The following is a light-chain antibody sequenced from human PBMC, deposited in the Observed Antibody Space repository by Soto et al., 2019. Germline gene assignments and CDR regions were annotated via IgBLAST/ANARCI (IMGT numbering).Light chain of an antibody. Sequence: EIVMTQTPLSLPVTPGEPASISCRSSQSLLNSDDGNTYLDWYLQKPGQSPQLLIKTLSYRASGVTGRFSGSGSGTDFTLKISRVAPEDVGVYYCMQRLEFPWTFGQGTKVEIK. CDR1: QSLLNSDDGNTY. J-gene: IGKJ1*01. CDR2: TLS. CDR3: MQRLEFPWT. V-gene: IGKV2-40*01.